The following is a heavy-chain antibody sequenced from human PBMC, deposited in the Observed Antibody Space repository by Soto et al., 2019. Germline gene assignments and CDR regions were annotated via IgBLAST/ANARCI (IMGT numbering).Heavy chain of an antibody. CDR1: GFTFSSYA. CDR3: ARYEIRFSWAYGMDV. Sequence: QVQLVESGGGVVQPGRSLRLSCAASGFTFSSYAMPWVRQAPGKGLAWVAVISYDGSNKYYADSVKGRFTIARDNSKNTLYLQMNSLRAEDTAVYYCARYEIRFSWAYGMDVWGQGTTVTVSS. J-gene: IGHJ6*02. V-gene: IGHV3-30-3*01. CDR2: ISYDGSNK. D-gene: IGHD3-3*01.